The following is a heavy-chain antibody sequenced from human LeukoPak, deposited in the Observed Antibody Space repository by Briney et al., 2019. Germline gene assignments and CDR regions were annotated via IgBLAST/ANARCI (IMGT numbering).Heavy chain of an antibody. Sequence: PGGSPRLSCAASGFTFSSYWMHWVRQAPGKGLVWVSRINTDGSSTSYADSVKGRFTISRDNSKNTLYLQMNSLRAEDTAVYYCAKCSRGVVVAATGDYWGQGTLVTVSS. V-gene: IGHV3-74*01. J-gene: IGHJ4*02. CDR3: AKCSRGVVVAATGDY. CDR1: GFTFSSYW. D-gene: IGHD2-15*01. CDR2: INTDGSST.